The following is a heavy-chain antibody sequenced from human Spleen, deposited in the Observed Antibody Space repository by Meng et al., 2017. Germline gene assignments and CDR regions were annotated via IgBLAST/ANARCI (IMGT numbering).Heavy chain of an antibody. CDR3: ARDEDISAAGKLFGDY. J-gene: IGHJ4*02. Sequence: ASVKVSCKASGYTLSSDGFSWVRQAPGQGLEWLGWINTYNGNTDYAQKFQGRITMTTDTFTSTAYMELRSLRSDDTAVYYCARDEDISAAGKLFGDYWGQGTLVTVSS. CDR1: GYTLSSDG. CDR2: INTYNGNT. V-gene: IGHV1-18*01. D-gene: IGHD6-13*01.